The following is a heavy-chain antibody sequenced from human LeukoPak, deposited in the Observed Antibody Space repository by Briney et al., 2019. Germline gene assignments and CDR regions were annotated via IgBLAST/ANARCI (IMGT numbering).Heavy chain of an antibody. D-gene: IGHD6-19*01. V-gene: IGHV3-11*04. Sequence: GGSLRLSCAASGFTFSDYYMSWIRQAPGKGLEWVSYISSSGSTIYYADSVKGRFTISRDNAKNSLHPQMNSLRAEDTAVYYCARDFSGKYCSDYWGQGTLVTVSS. J-gene: IGHJ4*02. CDR2: ISSSGSTI. CDR1: GFTFSDYY. CDR3: ARDFSGKYCSDY.